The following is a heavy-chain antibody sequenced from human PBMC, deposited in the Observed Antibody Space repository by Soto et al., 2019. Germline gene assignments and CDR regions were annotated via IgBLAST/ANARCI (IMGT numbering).Heavy chain of an antibody. J-gene: IGHJ6*02. V-gene: IGHV3-33*01. CDR2: IWYDGSNK. Sequence: QVQLVESGGGVVQPGRSLRLSCAASGFTFSRYGMHWVRQAPGKGLGWVAVIWYDGSNKYYADSVKGRFTISRDNSKNTLYLQMNSLRAEDTAVYYCARANYGSGSNYYYGMDVWGQGTTVTVSS. CDR3: ARANYGSGSNYYYGMDV. CDR1: GFTFSRYG. D-gene: IGHD3-10*01.